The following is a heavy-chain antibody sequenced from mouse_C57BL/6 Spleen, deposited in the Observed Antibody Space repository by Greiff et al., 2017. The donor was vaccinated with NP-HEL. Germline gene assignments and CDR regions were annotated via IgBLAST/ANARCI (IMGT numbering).Heavy chain of an antibody. CDR3: AREAGYDRNIDY. CDR1: GYTFTGYS. CDR2: FHPGRGSI. D-gene: IGHD2-3*01. V-gene: IGHV1-62-2*01. J-gene: IGHJ2*01. Sequence: QVQLQQSGAELVKPGASVKLSCKASGYTFTGYSIHWVKQRSGQGLVWIGHFHPGRGSINYNEEFKGKATLTVDKSSSTVYMQLTSLTSEDSAVYYCAREAGYDRNIDYWGQGTPLTVSS.